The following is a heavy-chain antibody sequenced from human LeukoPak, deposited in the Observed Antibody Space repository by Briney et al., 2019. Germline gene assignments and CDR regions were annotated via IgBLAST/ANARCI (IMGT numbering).Heavy chain of an antibody. CDR2: IYPGDSDT. J-gene: IGHJ3*02. CDR1: GYRFTTYW. V-gene: IGHV5-51*01. D-gene: IGHD3-10*01. CDR3: ASATFGAPPRLYDAFDI. Sequence: GESLKISCKGSGYRFTTYWIGWVRQMPGKGLEWMGIIYPGDSDTRYSPSFQGQVTISADKSISTAYLQWSSLKASDTAMYYCASATFGAPPRLYDAFDIWGQGTMVTVSS.